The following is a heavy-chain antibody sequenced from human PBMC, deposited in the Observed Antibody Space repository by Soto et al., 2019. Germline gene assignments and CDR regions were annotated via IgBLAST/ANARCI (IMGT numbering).Heavy chain of an antibody. D-gene: IGHD6-13*01. CDR3: ARGVARSSSWPY. CDR1: GGSVSSGSYY. Sequence: PSETLSLTCTVSGGSVSSGSYYWSWIRHPPGKGLEWIGYIYYSGSTNYNPSLKSRVTISVDTSKNQFSLKLSSVTAADTAVYYCARGVARSSSWPYWGQGTLVTVSS. J-gene: IGHJ4*02. V-gene: IGHV4-61*01. CDR2: IYYSGST.